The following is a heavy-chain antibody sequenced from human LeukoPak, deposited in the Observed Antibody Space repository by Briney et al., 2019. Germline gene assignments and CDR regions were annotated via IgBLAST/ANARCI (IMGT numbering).Heavy chain of an antibody. CDR1: GGTFSSYA. CDR3: ARDPSRGAYNWFDP. V-gene: IGHV1-69*04. Sequence: SVKVSCKASGGTFSSYAISWVRQAPGQGLEWMGRIIPILDIANYAQKFQGRVTITTDESTSTAYMELSSLRSEDTAVYYCARDPSRGAYNWFDPWGQGTLVTVSS. D-gene: IGHD3-10*01. CDR2: IIPILDIA. J-gene: IGHJ5*02.